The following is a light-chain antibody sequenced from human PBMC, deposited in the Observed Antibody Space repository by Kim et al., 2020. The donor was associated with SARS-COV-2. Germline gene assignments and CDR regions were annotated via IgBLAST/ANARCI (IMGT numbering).Light chain of an antibody. J-gene: IGKJ2*01. Sequence: EIVLTQSPGTLSLSPGERATLSCRASQSVSSSYLAWYQQKPGQAPRLLIYGASSRATGIPDRFSGSGSLTDFTLTISRLEPEDFAVYYCQQYGSSPPYTFGQGTKLEI. V-gene: IGKV3-20*01. CDR2: GAS. CDR1: QSVSSSY. CDR3: QQYGSSPPYT.